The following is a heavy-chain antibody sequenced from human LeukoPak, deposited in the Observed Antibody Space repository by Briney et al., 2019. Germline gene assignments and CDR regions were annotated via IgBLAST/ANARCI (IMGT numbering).Heavy chain of an antibody. J-gene: IGHJ4*02. V-gene: IGHV3-48*03. D-gene: IGHD1-26*01. CDR2: ISSSGSTI. CDR3: ARGDSGSYYFDY. CDR1: GFTFSSYE. Sequence: GGSLRLSCAASGFTFSSYEMNWVRQAPGKRLDWVSYISSSGSTIYYADSVKGRFTISRDSAKNSLYLQMNSLRAEDTAVYYCARGDSGSYYFDYWGQGTLVTVSS.